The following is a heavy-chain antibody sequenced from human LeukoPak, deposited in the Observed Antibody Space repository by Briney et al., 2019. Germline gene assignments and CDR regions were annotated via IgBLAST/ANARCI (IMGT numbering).Heavy chain of an antibody. J-gene: IGHJ3*02. V-gene: IGHV3-30*03. CDR3: ARDRTSADLAFDI. CDR1: GFTFSSYG. D-gene: IGHD6-25*01. CDR2: ISYDGSNK. Sequence: GGSLRLSCAASGFTFSSYGMHWVRQAPGKGLEWVAVISYDGSNKYYADSVKGRFTISRDNSKNTLYLQMNSLRAEDTAVYYCARDRTSADLAFDIWGQGTMVTVSS.